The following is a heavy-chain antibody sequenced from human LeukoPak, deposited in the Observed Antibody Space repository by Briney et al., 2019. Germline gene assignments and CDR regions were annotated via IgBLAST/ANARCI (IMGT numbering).Heavy chain of an antibody. D-gene: IGHD3-3*01. CDR1: VYTFTIYG. CDR2: ISAYNGNT. V-gene: IGHV1-18*01. J-gene: IGHJ4*02. Sequence: GASVNVSCKSSVYTFTIYGISWVRQAPGQGLEWMGWISAYNGNTNYAQKLQGRVTMTTDTSTSTAYMKLRSLRSDDTAVYYCARVAGYYDFWSGYFTPTPFDYWGQGTLVTVSS. CDR3: ARVAGYYDFWSGYFTPTPFDY.